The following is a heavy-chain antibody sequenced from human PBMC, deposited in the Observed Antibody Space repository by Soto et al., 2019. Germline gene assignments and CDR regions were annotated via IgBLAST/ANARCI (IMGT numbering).Heavy chain of an antibody. Sequence: ETLSLTCAVSGGSISSSNWWSWVRQPPGKGLEWIGEIYHSGNTNYNPSLKSRVTISVDKSKNQFSLKLSSVTAADTAVYYCARTYSGSYRGFDYWGQGTLVTVSS. V-gene: IGHV4-4*02. D-gene: IGHD1-26*01. CDR1: GGSISSSNW. J-gene: IGHJ4*02. CDR3: ARTYSGSYRGFDY. CDR2: IYHSGNT.